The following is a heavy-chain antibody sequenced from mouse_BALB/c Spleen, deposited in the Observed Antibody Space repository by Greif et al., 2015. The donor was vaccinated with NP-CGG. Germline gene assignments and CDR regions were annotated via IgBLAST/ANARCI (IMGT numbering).Heavy chain of an antibody. CDR3: ARGGYYAIDY. V-gene: IGHV1-20*02. CDR1: GYSFTDYF. CDR2: INPYNGET. J-gene: IGHJ4*01. Sequence: VQLQQPGPEVVKPGASVKISCKASGYSFTDYFMNWVMQSHGKCLDWIGRINPYNGETFYNQKFKCKATLTVDKSSTTAHMELRSLASEDSAVYYCARGGYYAIDYWGQGTSVTVSS.